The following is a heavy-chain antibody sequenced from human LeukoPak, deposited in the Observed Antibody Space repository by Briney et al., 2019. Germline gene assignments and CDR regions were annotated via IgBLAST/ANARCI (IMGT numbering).Heavy chain of an antibody. D-gene: IGHD1-1*01. CDR2: IIPVFGTT. J-gene: IGHJ4*02. CDR1: GGTFSSYA. Sequence: SVKVSCKASGGTFSSYALSWVRQAPGQGLEWMGRIIPVFGTTTYAQKFQGRVTITADEPTTTAYMELRRLTSEDTAMYYCARGLGTRWFFDYWGQGTLVTVSS. CDR3: ARGLGTRWFFDY. V-gene: IGHV1-69*13.